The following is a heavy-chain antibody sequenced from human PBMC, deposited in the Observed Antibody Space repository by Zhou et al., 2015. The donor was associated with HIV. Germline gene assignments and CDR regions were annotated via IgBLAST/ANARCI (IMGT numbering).Heavy chain of an antibody. J-gene: IGHJ4*02. D-gene: IGHD3-16*01. CDR3: ARDRNYIGLRGIYVTPGGY. CDR2: ISAYNGNT. V-gene: IGHV1-18*01. CDR1: GYTFTNYG. Sequence: QVQLVQSGAEVKKPGASVRVSCKASGYTFTNYGISWVRQAPGQGLEWMGWISAYNGNTNFAQKLQGRVTMTTDTSTSTAYMELRSLRSDDTAVYYCARDRNYIGLRGIYVTPGGYGGQGKPWSTVSS.